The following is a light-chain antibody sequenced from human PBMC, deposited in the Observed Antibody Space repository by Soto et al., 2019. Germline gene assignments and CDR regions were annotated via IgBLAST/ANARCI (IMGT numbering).Light chain of an antibody. V-gene: IGKV1-5*01. J-gene: IGKJ4*01. Sequence: DIQMTQSPSTLSGSVGDRVTITCRASQTISSWLAWYQQKPGKAPKLLIYGASTRATAIPARFSASGSGTEFTLTITSLQSEDFAVYYCQQYNNWPLTFGGGTKVEIK. CDR3: QQYNNWPLT. CDR1: QTISSW. CDR2: GAS.